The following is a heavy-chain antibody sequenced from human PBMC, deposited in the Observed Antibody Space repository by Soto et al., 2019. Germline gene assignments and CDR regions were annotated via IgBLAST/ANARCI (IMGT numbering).Heavy chain of an antibody. Sequence: QVQLQESGPGLVKPSETLSLTCTFSGGSISSEYWSWVRQRPGKGLEWISYIYYSGHTNYNPSLKSRVAIAVDTSKNQFSLDLTSVTAADTAVYYCARGPATAYFDAFDMWGQGTMVTVSS. CDR1: GGSISSEY. CDR2: IYYSGHT. J-gene: IGHJ3*02. D-gene: IGHD1-26*01. CDR3: ARGPATAYFDAFDM. V-gene: IGHV4-59*01.